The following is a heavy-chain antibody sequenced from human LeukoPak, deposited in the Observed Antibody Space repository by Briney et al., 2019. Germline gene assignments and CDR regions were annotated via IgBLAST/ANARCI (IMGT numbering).Heavy chain of an antibody. D-gene: IGHD4-17*01. CDR3: ATHYGDYLDAFDI. J-gene: IGHJ3*02. CDR1: GFTFSGYG. Sequence: PAGGSLRLSCAASGFTFSGYGMHWVRQAPGKGLEWVAVISYDGSNKYYADSVKGRFTISRDNSKNTLYLQMNSLRAEDTAVYYCATHYGDYLDAFDIWGQGTMVTVSS. CDR2: ISYDGSNK. V-gene: IGHV3-30*03.